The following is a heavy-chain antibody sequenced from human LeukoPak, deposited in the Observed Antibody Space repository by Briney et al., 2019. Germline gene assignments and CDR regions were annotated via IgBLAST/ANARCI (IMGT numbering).Heavy chain of an antibody. Sequence: PGGSLRLSCAASGFTFSSHWMSWVRQAPGKGLEWIGEIYHSGSTNYNPSLKSRVTISVDKSKNQFSLKLSSVTAADTAVYYCATSQTYCSSTSCYTGGWNYWGQGTLVTVSS. V-gene: IGHV4-4*02. D-gene: IGHD2-2*02. J-gene: IGHJ4*02. CDR3: ATSQTYCSSTSCYTGGWNY. CDR2: IYHSGST. CDR1: GFTFSSHW.